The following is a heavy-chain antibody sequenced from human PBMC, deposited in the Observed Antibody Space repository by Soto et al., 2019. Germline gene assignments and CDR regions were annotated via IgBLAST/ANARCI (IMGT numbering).Heavy chain of an antibody. V-gene: IGHV3-30-3*01. CDR2: ISYDGIKT. D-gene: IGHD3-22*01. J-gene: IGHJ6*04. Sequence: QVQLVESGGGVVQPGRSLRLSCAASGFSFSAYAMHWVRQAPGKGLEWVALISYDGIKTYYADTVKGRFTISRDSSKNTLYLQMNSLRAEDTAVYYCVRPTDNYYFYGMEVWGKGTTVTVSS. CDR3: VRPTDNYYFYGMEV. CDR1: GFSFSAYA.